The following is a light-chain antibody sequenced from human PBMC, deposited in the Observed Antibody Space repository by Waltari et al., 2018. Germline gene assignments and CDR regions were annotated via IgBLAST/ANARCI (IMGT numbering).Light chain of an antibody. CDR3: QQYKDLPRT. Sequence: DIQITQSPSSMSPSVGDRVSITFQAIQDISIYLSWYQQKPGKAPKVMIYDASNLETGVPSRFTGSRYGTDFTFTISSLQPEDIATYYCQQYKDLPRTFGQGTKVEI. V-gene: IGKV1-33*01. J-gene: IGKJ1*01. CDR2: DAS. CDR1: QDISIY.